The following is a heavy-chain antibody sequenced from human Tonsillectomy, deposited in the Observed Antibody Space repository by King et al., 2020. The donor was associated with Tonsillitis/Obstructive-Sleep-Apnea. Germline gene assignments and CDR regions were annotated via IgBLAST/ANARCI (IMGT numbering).Heavy chain of an antibody. J-gene: IGHJ4*02. CDR3: ASALSLSGSSCFDY. CDR2: IYYSGST. D-gene: IGHD1-26*01. CDR1: GGSISSYY. V-gene: IGHV4-59*01. Sequence: QLQESGPGLVKPSETLSLTCTVSGGSISSYYWSWIRQPPGKGLEWIGYIYYSGSTNYNPSLKSRVTISVDTSKNQFSLKLSSVTAADTAVYYCASALSLSGSSCFDYWGQGTLVPVSS.